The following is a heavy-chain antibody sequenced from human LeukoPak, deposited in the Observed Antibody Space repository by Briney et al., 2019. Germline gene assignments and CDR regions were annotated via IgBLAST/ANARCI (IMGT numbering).Heavy chain of an antibody. CDR2: IYYSGNT. CDR1: GGSISSYY. D-gene: IGHD3-3*01. V-gene: IGHV4-59*12. Sequence: PSETLSLTCTVSGGSISSYYWSWIRQPPGKGLEWIGYIYYSGNTNYNPSLKSRVIISVDTSKNQFSLKLSSVTAADTAVYYCASSTIFGVVANWFDPWGQGTLVTVSS. CDR3: ASSTIFGVVANWFDP. J-gene: IGHJ5*02.